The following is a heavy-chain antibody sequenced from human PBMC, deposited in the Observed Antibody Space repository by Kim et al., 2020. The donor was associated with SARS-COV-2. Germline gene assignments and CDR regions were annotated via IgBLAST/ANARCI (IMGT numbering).Heavy chain of an antibody. CDR3: ARRTAMVVSYYYYYGM. CDR1: GGSISSSSYY. Sequence: SETLSLTCTVSGGSISSSSYYWGWIRQPPGKGLEWIGSIYYSGSTYYNPSLKSRVTISVDTSKNQFSLKLSSVTAADTAVYYCARRTAMVVSYYYYYGM. V-gene: IGHV4-39*01. J-gene: IGHJ6*01. D-gene: IGHD5-18*01. CDR2: IYYSGST.